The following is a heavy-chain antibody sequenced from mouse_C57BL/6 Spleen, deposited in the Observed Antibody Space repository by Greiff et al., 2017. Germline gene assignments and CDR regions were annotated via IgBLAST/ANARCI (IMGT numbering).Heavy chain of an antibody. CDR1: GFTFSDYG. CDR3: ARSTRAMDY. CDR2: ISSGSSTI. Sequence: EVKVEESGGGLVKPGGSLKLSCAASGFTFSDYGMHWVRQAPEKGLAWVAYISSGSSTIYYADTVKGRFTISRDNAKNTLFLQMTSLRSEDTAMYYCARSTRAMDYWGQGTSVTVSS. J-gene: IGHJ4*01. D-gene: IGHD2-1*01. V-gene: IGHV5-17*01.